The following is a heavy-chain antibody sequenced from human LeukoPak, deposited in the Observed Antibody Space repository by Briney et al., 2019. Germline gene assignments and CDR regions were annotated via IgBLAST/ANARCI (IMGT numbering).Heavy chain of an antibody. D-gene: IGHD3-22*01. J-gene: IGHJ5*02. CDR1: GGSFSGYY. Sequence: SETLSLTCAVYGGSFSGYYWSWIRQPPGKGLEWIGETNHSGSTNYNPSPKSRVTISVDTSKNQFSLKLGSVTAADTAVYYCARNRSYYDSSGTRWFDPWGQGTLVTVSS. CDR2: TNHSGST. V-gene: IGHV4-34*01. CDR3: ARNRSYYDSSGTRWFDP.